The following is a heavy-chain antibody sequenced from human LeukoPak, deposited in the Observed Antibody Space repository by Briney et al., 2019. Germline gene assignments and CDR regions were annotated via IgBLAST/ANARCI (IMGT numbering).Heavy chain of an antibody. J-gene: IGHJ4*02. V-gene: IGHV1-69*13. CDR1: GGTFSSYA. D-gene: IGHD3-22*01. CDR3: RGGYYDSNVDY. Sequence: VASVKVSCKASGGTFSSYAISWVRQAPGQGLEWMGKIIPIFGTANYAQKFQGRVTISADESTSTAYMELSSLRAEDTAVYYCRGGYYDSNVDYWGQGTLVTVSS. CDR2: IIPIFGTA.